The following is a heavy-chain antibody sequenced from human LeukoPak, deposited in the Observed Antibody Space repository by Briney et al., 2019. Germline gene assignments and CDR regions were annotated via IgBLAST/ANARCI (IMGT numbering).Heavy chain of an antibody. V-gene: IGHV3-11*04. CDR1: GFPFSDFY. D-gene: IGHD2-2*01. J-gene: IGHJ1*01. CDR3: ARDGPDIVVVPAASWAGVFQH. CDR2: LSSSGSTI. Sequence: GGSLRLSCAASGFPFSDFYMSWIRQAPGKGVVWVSYLSSSGSTIYYADSVKGRFTISRDNAKNSLYLQMNSLRAEDTAVYYCARDGPDIVVVPAASWAGVFQHWGQGTLVTVSS.